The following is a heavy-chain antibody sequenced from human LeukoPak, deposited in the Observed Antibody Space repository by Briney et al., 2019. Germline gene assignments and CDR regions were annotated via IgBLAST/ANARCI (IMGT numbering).Heavy chain of an antibody. V-gene: IGHV3-21*01. CDR2: IIQTRSNS. D-gene: IGHD3-22*01. CDR3: ARTYYYDRSAVFGY. Sequence: GGSLRLSCAASGFTFSSYSMNWVRQAPGKGLEWVALIIQTRSNSTQAASMQARSTISRDNAKHSLHLHMNSLRADHTAVYYCARTYYYDRSAVFGYWGPGTLVTVSS. CDR1: GFTFSSYS. J-gene: IGHJ4*02.